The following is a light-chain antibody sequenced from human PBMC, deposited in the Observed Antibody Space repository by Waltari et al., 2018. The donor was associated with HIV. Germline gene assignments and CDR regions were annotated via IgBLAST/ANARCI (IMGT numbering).Light chain of an antibody. V-gene: IGLV1-44*01. J-gene: IGLJ2*01. CDR2: TNN. CDR1: SPNIGRNT. CDR3: GVWDDSLNGQV. Sequence: QSVLTQPPSASGTPGQRVTISCSGSSPNIGRNTVNWYQQLPGTAPKLLIYTNNQRPSWVPDRFSGSKSGTSASLAISGLHSDDEAHYYCGVWDDSLNGQVFGCGTKLTVL.